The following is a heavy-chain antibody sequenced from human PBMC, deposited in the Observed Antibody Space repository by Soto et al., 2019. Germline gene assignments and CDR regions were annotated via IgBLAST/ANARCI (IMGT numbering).Heavy chain of an antibody. D-gene: IGHD3-22*01. CDR1: GYTFSSHA. V-gene: IGHV3-23*01. CDR3: AKNVGDNSGYYSRQLGNDAFEI. CDR2: ISVSGGST. Sequence: GGSLRLSCAASGYTFSSHAMNWVRQAPEEGLEWVSAISVSGGSTFYAGSVKGRFTISRDNSRNTLFLEMNSLRAEDTAVYYCAKNVGDNSGYYSRQLGNDAFEIWGQGTMVTVSS. J-gene: IGHJ3*02.